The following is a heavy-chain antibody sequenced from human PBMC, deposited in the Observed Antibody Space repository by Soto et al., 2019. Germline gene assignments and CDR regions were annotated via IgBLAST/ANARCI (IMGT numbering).Heavy chain of an antibody. CDR2: IFWDDNK. CDR3: AHRREDGAFDI. Sequence: QITLKESGPTLVKPTQTLTLTCTFSGFSLSTSAVGVGWIRQPPGKALEWLALIFWDDNKPYSPSLKSRLTIAXXTSKNQVVLTMTKMDPVDTATYYCAHRREDGAFDIWGQGTVVTVSS. J-gene: IGHJ3*02. CDR1: GFSLSTSAVG. V-gene: IGHV2-5*02.